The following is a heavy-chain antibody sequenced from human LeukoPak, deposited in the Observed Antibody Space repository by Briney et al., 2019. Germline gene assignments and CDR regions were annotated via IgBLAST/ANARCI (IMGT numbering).Heavy chain of an antibody. J-gene: IGHJ4*02. CDR1: GYSISSGDY. D-gene: IGHD3-3*01. Sequence: SETLSLTCSVSGYSISSGDYWVWIRQPPGRGLQWIGSVYHSGNTYYNPSLKSRITISVDTSKNHFSLILSSVTAADTAVYYCARRSTTIFGVVTFDSWGQGTLVTVSS. V-gene: IGHV4-38-2*01. CDR3: ARRSTTIFGVVTFDS. CDR2: VYHSGNT.